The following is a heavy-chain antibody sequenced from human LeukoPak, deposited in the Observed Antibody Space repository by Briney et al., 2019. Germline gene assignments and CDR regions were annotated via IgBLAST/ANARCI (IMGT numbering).Heavy chain of an antibody. D-gene: IGHD6-13*01. V-gene: IGHV4-34*01. CDR2: INHSGST. CDR1: SGSFSGYY. J-gene: IGHJ6*03. CDR3: ARRLSSSVLYYYYYYMDV. Sequence: PSETLSLTCAVYSGSFSGYYWSWIRQPPGKGLEWIGEINHSGSTNYNPSLKSRVTISVDTSKNRFSLKLSSVTAADTAVYYCARRLSSSVLYYYYYYMDVWGKGTTVTISS.